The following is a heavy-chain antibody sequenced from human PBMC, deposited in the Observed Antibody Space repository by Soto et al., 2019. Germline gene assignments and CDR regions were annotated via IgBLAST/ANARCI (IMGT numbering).Heavy chain of an antibody. V-gene: IGHV3-13*01. Sequence: GGSLRLSCAASGFTFSSYDMHWVRQATGKGLEWVSAIGTAGDTYYPGSVKGRFTISRENAKNSLYLQMNSLRAGDTAVYYCARDRRDADYYYYMDVWGKGTTVTVSS. CDR3: ARDRRDADYYYYMDV. CDR2: IGTAGDT. CDR1: GFTFSSYD. J-gene: IGHJ6*03.